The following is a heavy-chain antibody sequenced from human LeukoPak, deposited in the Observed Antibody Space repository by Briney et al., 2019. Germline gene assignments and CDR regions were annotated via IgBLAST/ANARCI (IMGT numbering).Heavy chain of an antibody. J-gene: IGHJ6*02. CDR2: MNKDGSEK. Sequence: GGSLRLSCTASGFTFGEYAMSWFRQAPGKGLEWVANMNKDGSEKYYVDSVKGRFTISRDTAKNSLYLQMNNLRVEDTALYYCARNNDMDVWGQGTTVVVSS. CDR1: GFTFGEYA. D-gene: IGHD1/OR15-1a*01. CDR3: ARNNDMDV. V-gene: IGHV3-7*03.